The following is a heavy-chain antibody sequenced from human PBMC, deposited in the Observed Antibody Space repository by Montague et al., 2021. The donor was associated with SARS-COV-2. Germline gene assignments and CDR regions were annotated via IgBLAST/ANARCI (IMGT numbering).Heavy chain of an antibody. V-gene: IGHV4-59*01. CDR3: ARTSRGSCYFYGVDV. Sequence: SETLSLTCTVSGDSISDYYWSWIRQPPGMGLEWIGYIFRSGATNYNPPLKSRVIISLDTSKSQFSLRLSSVTAADTAIYYCARTSRGSCYFYGVDVWGQGTTVTVSS. D-gene: IGHD3-10*01. CDR1: GDSISDYY. J-gene: IGHJ6*02. CDR2: IFRSGAT.